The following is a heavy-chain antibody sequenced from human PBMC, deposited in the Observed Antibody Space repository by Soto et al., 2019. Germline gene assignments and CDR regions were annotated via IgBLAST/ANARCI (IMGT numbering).Heavy chain of an antibody. Sequence: GESLKISCKGSGYSFTSYWIGWVRQMPGKGLEWMGIIYPGDSDTRYSPSFQGQVTISAAKSISTAYLQWSSLKASDTAMYYCARNEVVYCSGGSCYSAFDYWGQGTLVTVSS. CDR1: GYSFTSYW. J-gene: IGHJ4*02. D-gene: IGHD2-15*01. CDR3: ARNEVVYCSGGSCYSAFDY. CDR2: IYPGDSDT. V-gene: IGHV5-51*01.